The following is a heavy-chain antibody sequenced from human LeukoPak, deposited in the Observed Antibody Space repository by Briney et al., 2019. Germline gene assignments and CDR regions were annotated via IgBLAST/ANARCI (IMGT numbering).Heavy chain of an antibody. CDR2: IYYSGNT. J-gene: IGHJ4*02. CDR3: ARRYSSGWPFDY. Sequence: SETLSLTCTVSGGSISSYYWSWIRQPPGKGLEWIGYIYYSGNTNYNPSLKSRVTISVDTSKNQFSLKLSSVTAADTAVYYCARRYSSGWPFDYWGRGTLVTVSS. CDR1: GGSISSYY. V-gene: IGHV4-59*01. D-gene: IGHD6-19*01.